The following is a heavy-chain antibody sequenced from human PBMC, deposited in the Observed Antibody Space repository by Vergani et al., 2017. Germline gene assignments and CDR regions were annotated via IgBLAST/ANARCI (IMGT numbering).Heavy chain of an antibody. Sequence: QVQLPESGPGLVKPSETLSLTCTVSGGSISSYYWSWIRQPPGKGLEWIGYIYSSGSTNYNPSLKSRVAISVDTSKNQFSLKLGSVAAADTAVYYCARVSSYFDYWGQGTLVTVSS. CDR3: ARVSSYFDY. J-gene: IGHJ4*02. CDR2: IYSSGST. CDR1: GGSISSYY. V-gene: IGHV4-59*01. D-gene: IGHD6-6*01.